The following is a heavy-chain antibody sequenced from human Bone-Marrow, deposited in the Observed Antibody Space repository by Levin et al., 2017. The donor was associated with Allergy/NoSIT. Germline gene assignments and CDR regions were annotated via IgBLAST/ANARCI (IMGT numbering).Heavy chain of an antibody. J-gene: IGHJ4*02. CDR2: ISSSSSYI. V-gene: IGHV3-21*01. Sequence: PGGSLRLSCAASGFTFSDYTMNWVRQPPGKGLEWVSSISSSSSYIYYADSVKGRFTISRDNAKNSLYLQMNSLRAEDTAVYFCARDFYLGYCSGGSCYYIDHWGQGTLVTVSS. D-gene: IGHD2-15*01. CDR1: GFTFSDYT. CDR3: ARDFYLGYCSGGSCYYIDH.